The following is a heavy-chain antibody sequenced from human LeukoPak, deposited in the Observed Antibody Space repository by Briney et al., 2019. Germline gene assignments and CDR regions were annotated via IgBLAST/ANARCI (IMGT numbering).Heavy chain of an antibody. J-gene: IGHJ6*04. CDR3: ARASKPTAMPYYYYYGMEV. CDR1: GFTFSSYE. CDR2: ISSSGSTI. V-gene: IGHV3-48*03. Sequence: PGGSLRLSCAASGFTFSSYEMNWVGQAPGKGLEWVSYISSSGSTIYYADSVKGRFTISRDNAKNSLYLQMNSLRAEDTAVHYCARASKPTAMPYYYYYGMEVWGKGTTLTVSS. D-gene: IGHD5-18*01.